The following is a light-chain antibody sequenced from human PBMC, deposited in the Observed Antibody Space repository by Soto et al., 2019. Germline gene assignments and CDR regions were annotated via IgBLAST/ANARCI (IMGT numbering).Light chain of an antibody. V-gene: IGKV1-33*01. CDR2: DAS. Sequence: DIQMTQSPSSLSASVGDRVTITCQASQDISNYLNWYQQKPGKAPKILIYDASVLEAGVSSRFSGDGSGTHFTLTISSLQAEDVATYYCQQFDNLPLTFGGGTKVEIK. CDR1: QDISNY. CDR3: QQFDNLPLT. J-gene: IGKJ4*01.